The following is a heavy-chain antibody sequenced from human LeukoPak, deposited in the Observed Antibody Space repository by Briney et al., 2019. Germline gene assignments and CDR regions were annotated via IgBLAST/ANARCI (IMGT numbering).Heavy chain of an antibody. D-gene: IGHD2-21*02. V-gene: IGHV3-23*01. J-gene: IGHJ3*02. CDR2: ISGSGGRT. CDR1: GFTFIIYA. CDR3: ASDCGGDCRRVLDI. Sequence: GGSLRLSCPVAGFTFIIYAMSWVREAPGKVLEWVSAISGSGGRTYYAESVKGRFNISRDNSKNTLYLQMDSLIAEDTAVYYCASDCGGDCRRVLDIWGQGTMVTVSS.